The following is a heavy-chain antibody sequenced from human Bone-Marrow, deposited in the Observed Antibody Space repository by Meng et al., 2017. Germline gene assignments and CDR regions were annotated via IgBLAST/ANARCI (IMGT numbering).Heavy chain of an antibody. V-gene: IGHV4-38-2*02. CDR3: ATIKGAGYSSAGGGVDY. CDR1: GYSISSGYF. Sequence: SETLSLTCSVSGYSISSGYFWGWIRQPPGKGLEWITNIYHGGSTFYNPSLKNRVTISLDTSKNQISLKLSSVTAADTAVYYCATIKGAGYSSAGGGVDYWGQRTLVTVSS. CDR2: IYHGGST. J-gene: IGHJ4*02. D-gene: IGHD6-19*01.